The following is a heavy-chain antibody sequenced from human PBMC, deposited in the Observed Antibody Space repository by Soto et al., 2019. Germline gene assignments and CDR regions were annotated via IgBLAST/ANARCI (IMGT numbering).Heavy chain of an antibody. Sequence: GGSLRLSCAASEFTFSSYSMNWVRQAPGKGLEWVAYISSRSSTIYYGDSVKGRFTISRDNAKALLFLHMNSLRDDDTAVYYCARVRGDSGWRPTYMDVWGQGTTVTVSS. D-gene: IGHD6-19*01. V-gene: IGHV3-48*02. CDR1: EFTFSSYS. CDR3: ARVRGDSGWRPTYMDV. CDR2: ISSRSSTI. J-gene: IGHJ6*02.